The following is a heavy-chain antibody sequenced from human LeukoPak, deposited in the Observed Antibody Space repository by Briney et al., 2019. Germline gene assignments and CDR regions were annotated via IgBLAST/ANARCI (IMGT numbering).Heavy chain of an antibody. J-gene: IGHJ4*02. V-gene: IGHV1-2*02. D-gene: IGHD1-20*01. CDR2: INPNSGGT. Sequence: ASVKVSCKASGYTFTGYYMHWVRQAPGQGLEWMGWINPNSGGTNYAQKFQGRVTMTRDTSISTAYMELSRLRSDDTAVYYCARGRVRYNWNPFDYWGQGTLVTVSS. CDR3: ARGRVRYNWNPFDY. CDR1: GYTFTGYY.